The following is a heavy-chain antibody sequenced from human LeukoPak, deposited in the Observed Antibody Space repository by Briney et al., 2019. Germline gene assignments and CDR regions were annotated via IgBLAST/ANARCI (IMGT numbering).Heavy chain of an antibody. CDR3: ARIEDYGGNSVNY. V-gene: IGHV4-30-2*02. D-gene: IGHD4-23*01. CDR1: GGSISSGGYS. CDR2: IYHSGST. J-gene: IGHJ4*02. Sequence: SQTLSLTCAVSGGSISSGGYSWSWIRQPPGKGLEWIGYIYHSGSTYYNPSLKSRVTTSVDTSKNQFSLKLSSVTAADTAVYYCARIEDYGGNSVNYWGQGTLVTVSS.